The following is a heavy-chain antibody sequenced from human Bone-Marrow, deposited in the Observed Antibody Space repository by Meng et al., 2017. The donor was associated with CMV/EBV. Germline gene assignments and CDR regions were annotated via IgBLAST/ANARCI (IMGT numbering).Heavy chain of an antibody. CDR1: GFTFSSYA. J-gene: IGHJ5*02. Sequence: GGSLRLSCAASGFTFSSYAMHWVRQAPGKGLEYVSAISSNGGSTYYADSVKGRFTISRDNSKNTLYLQMGSLRAEDMAVYYCARGGIAARIRGSWFDPWGQGTLVTVSS. CDR2: ISSNGGST. CDR3: ARGGIAARIRGSWFDP. D-gene: IGHD6-6*01. V-gene: IGHV3-64*02.